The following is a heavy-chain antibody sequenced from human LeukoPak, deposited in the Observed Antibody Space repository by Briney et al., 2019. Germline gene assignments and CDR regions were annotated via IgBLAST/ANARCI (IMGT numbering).Heavy chain of an antibody. V-gene: IGHV4-4*07. CDR2: IYTSGST. CDR3: ARDSSSWYRGFDY. D-gene: IGHD6-13*01. J-gene: IGHJ4*02. Sequence: SETLSLTCAVYGGSFSGYYWSWIRQPAGKGLEWIGRIYTSGSTNYNPSLKSRVTISVDTSKNQFSLKLSSVTAADTAVYYCARDSSSWYRGFDYWGQGTLVTVSS. CDR1: GGSFSGYY.